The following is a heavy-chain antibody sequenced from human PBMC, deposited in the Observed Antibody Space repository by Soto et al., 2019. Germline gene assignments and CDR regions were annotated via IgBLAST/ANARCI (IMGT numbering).Heavy chain of an antibody. CDR2: FDPEDGET. CDR3: ATVRKETDAFDI. CDR1: GYTITELS. V-gene: IGHV1-24*01. Sequence: ASVKVSCKVSGYTITELSMHWVRQAPGKGLEWMGGFDPEDGETIYAQKFQGRVTMTEDTSTDTAYMELSSLRSEDTAVYYCATVRKETDAFDIWGQGTMVTVSS. J-gene: IGHJ3*02.